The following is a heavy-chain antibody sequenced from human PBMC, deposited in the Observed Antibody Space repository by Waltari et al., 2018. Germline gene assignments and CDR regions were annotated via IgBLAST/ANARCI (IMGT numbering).Heavy chain of an antibody. CDR2: IYYNGNT. V-gene: IGHV4-39*02. J-gene: IGHJ4*02. CDR1: GDSISHDNYH. CDR3: TTEYSSSSAY. D-gene: IGHD6-6*01. Sequence: QLQLQESGPGLVKPSETLSLTCTVSGDSISHDNYHWAWVRQPPGKGLEWIGSIYYNGNTYYSPPLKSRFTISVDTSKNQFSRRVSSVTAADTAVYYCTTEYSSSSAYWGQGTLVTVSS.